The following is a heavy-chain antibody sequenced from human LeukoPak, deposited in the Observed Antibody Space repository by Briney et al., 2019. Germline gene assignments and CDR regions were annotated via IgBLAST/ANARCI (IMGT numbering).Heavy chain of an antibody. V-gene: IGHV4-39*01. CDR2: IYYSGST. CDR3: ARVSSLWSGFDY. CDR1: GGSISSSSYY. D-gene: IGHD3-3*01. Sequence: SETLSLTCTVSGGSISSSSYYWGWIRQPPGKGLEWIGSIYYSGSTYYNPSLKSRVTISVDTSKNQFSLKLSSVTAADTAVYYCARVSSLWSGFDYWGQGTLVTVSS. J-gene: IGHJ4*02.